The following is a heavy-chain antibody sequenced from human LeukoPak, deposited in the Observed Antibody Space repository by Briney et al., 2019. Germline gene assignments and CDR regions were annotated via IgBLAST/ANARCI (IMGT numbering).Heavy chain of an antibody. CDR1: GYTFTSYA. CDR2: INAGNGNT. Sequence: ASVKVSCKASGYTFTSYAMHWVRQAPGQRLEWMGWINAGNGNTKYSQEFQGRVTITRDTSASTAYMELSSLRSEDMAVYYCARESPSIGDYFDSWGQGTLVTVSS. CDR3: ARESPSIGDYFDS. D-gene: IGHD6-6*01. V-gene: IGHV1-3*03. J-gene: IGHJ4*02.